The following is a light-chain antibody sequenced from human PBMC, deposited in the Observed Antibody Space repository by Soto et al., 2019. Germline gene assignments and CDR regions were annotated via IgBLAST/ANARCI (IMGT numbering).Light chain of an antibody. CDR3: CSYAGSYTFHYV. J-gene: IGLJ1*01. Sequence: QSALTQPRSVSGSPGQSATISCTGTSSDVGGYNYVSWYQQHPGKAPKLMIYDVSKRPSGVPDRFSGSKSGNTASLTISGLQAEDEADYYCCSYAGSYTFHYVFGTGTKVTVL. V-gene: IGLV2-11*01. CDR1: SSDVGGYNY. CDR2: DVS.